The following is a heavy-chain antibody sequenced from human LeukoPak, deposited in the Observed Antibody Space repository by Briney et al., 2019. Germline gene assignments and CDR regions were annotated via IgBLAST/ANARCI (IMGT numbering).Heavy chain of an antibody. V-gene: IGHV4-39*07. CDR2: IYYSGST. CDR1: GGSISSSSYY. CDR3: GREYDNSGLDY. J-gene: IGHJ4*02. Sequence: SETLSLTCTVSGGSISSSSYYWGWIRQPPGRGLEWIGSIYYSGSTYYNPSLKSRVTISVDTSKNQFSLKLSSVTAADTAVYYCGREYDNSGLDYWGQGTLVTVSS. D-gene: IGHD3-22*01.